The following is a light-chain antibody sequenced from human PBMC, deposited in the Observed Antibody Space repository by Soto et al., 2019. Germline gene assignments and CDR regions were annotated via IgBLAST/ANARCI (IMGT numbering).Light chain of an antibody. CDR2: EVN. V-gene: IGLV2-23*02. CDR1: STDVGRYDL. CDR3: SSHAGRGINI. Sequence: QSALTQPASVSGSPGQSITISCTGASTDVGRYDLVAWYQQDPGKAPKLMIYEVNKRPSGVSDRFSGSKSGNTASLTISGLQAEDEADYYCSSHAGRGINIFGRGTKLTVL. J-gene: IGLJ2*01.